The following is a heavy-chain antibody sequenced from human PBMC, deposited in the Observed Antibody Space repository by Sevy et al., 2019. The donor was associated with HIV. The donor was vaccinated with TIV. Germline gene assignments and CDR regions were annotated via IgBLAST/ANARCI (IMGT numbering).Heavy chain of an antibody. V-gene: IGHV5-51*01. CDR3: AGPGGSGWPDYGMDV. Sequence: GESLKISCKGSGYSFTNYWIGWVRQMPGKGLEGMGIIYPSDSDTKYSPSFQGQVTISVDKSVSTVYLQWSSLQASDTAMYYCAGPGGSGWPDYGMDVWGQGTTVTVSS. CDR1: GYSFTNYW. CDR2: IYPSDSDT. J-gene: IGHJ6*02. D-gene: IGHD6-19*01.